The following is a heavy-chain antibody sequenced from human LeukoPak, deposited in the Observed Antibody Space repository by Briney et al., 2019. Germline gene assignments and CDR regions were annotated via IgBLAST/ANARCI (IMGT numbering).Heavy chain of an antibody. CDR2: ITSSSSYI. Sequence: GGSLRLSCVASGFTFMSYSMNWVRQAPGKGLEWVSSITSSSSYIYYADSMKGRFTISRDNAKNSLYLQMDSLRAEDTAMYYCAKDTTSWHDAFDIWGQGTMVTVSS. CDR3: AKDTTSWHDAFDI. V-gene: IGHV3-21*01. D-gene: IGHD2-2*01. J-gene: IGHJ3*02. CDR1: GFTFMSYS.